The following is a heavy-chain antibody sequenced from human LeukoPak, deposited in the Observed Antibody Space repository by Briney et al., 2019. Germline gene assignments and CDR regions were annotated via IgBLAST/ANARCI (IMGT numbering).Heavy chain of an antibody. CDR1: GGSFSGYY. J-gene: IGHJ4*02. Sequence: PSETLSLTCAVYGGSFSGYYWSWIRQPPGKGLEWIGEINHSGSTNYNPSLKSRVTISADTSKNQFSLKLSSVTAADTAVYYCARGRYSYGYWGQGTLVTVSS. CDR3: ARGRYSYGY. CDR2: INHSGST. V-gene: IGHV4-34*01. D-gene: IGHD5-18*01.